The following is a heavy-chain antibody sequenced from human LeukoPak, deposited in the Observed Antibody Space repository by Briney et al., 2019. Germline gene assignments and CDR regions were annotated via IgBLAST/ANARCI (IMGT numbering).Heavy chain of an antibody. CDR2: IRYAGSNK. CDR1: GFTFSSYG. D-gene: IGHD6-19*01. V-gene: IGHV3-30*02. J-gene: IGHJ6*03. CDR3: AKGSKAVLFTRDHYMDV. Sequence: QTGGSLRLSCAASGFTFSSYGMHWVRQAPGKGLEWVAFIRYAGSNKYYADSVRGRFTISRDNSKNTLYLQMNSLRAEDTAVYFCAKGSKAVLFTRDHYMDVWGKGTTVTISS.